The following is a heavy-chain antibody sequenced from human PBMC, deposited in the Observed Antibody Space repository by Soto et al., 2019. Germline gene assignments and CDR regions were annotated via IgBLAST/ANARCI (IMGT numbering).Heavy chain of an antibody. CDR3: ARGGVATIRRPQHGRWGYYYGMDV. CDR2: INHSGST. Sequence: PSETLSLTCAVYGGSFSGYYWSWIRQPPGKGLEWIGEINHSGSTNYNPSLKSRVTISVDTSKNQFSLKLSSVTAADTAVYYCARGGVATIRRPQHGRWGYYYGMDVWGQGTTVTVSS. J-gene: IGHJ6*02. D-gene: IGHD5-12*01. CDR1: GGSFSGYY. V-gene: IGHV4-34*01.